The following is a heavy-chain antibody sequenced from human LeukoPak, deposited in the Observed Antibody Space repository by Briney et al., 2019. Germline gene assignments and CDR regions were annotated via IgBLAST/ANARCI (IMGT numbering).Heavy chain of an antibody. CDR3: VRGPAGGNAFDS. CDR1: GFTFSSYA. V-gene: IGHV3-23*01. Sequence: GSLRPSCAASGFTFSSYAMSWVRHAPGKGLEWVSDISGGGDSTYYAGCVKGRFTISRDNSKNTLYLQMNNLRAEDTAVYYGVRGPAGGNAFDSWGQGTKVTVS. CDR2: ISGGGDST. J-gene: IGHJ3*02. D-gene: IGHD3-10*01.